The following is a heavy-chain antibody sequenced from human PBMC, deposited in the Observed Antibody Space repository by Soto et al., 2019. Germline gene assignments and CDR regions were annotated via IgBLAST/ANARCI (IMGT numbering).Heavy chain of an antibody. CDR1: GGSISSSSYY. J-gene: IGHJ6*02. CDR3: ARLRTIFGVVTTYGMDV. V-gene: IGHV4-39*01. D-gene: IGHD3-3*01. Sequence: SETLCVTCIVSGGSISSSSYYWGWIRQPPGKGLEWIGSIYYSGSTYYNPSLKSRVTISVDTSKNQFSLKLSSVTAADTAVYYCARLRTIFGVVTTYGMDVWGQGTTVTVS. CDR2: IYYSGST.